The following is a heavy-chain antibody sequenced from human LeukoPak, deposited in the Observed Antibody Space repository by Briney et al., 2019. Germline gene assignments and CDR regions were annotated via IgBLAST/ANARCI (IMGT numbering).Heavy chain of an antibody. V-gene: IGHV4-59*08. Sequence: SETLSLTCTVSGGSMSPYHWGRIRQPPGKGLEWTGYIYYSGSTNYNPSLNSRVTISVDTSENQFSLRLSSVTAADTAIYYCARAVSGRFDYWGQGTLVTVSS. CDR3: ARAVSGRFDY. D-gene: IGHD6-19*01. J-gene: IGHJ4*02. CDR2: IYYSGST. CDR1: GGSMSPYH.